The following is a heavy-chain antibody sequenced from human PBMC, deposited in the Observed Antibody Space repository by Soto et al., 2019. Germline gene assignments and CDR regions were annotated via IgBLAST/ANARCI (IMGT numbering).Heavy chain of an antibody. Sequence: QVQLVQSGAEVKKPGASVKVSCKASGYTFTTYGISWVRQAPGQGLEWMGWINGYNGNTNYAQKLQGRVTTTTDTSTSTAYMELRSLRSDDPAVYYCARDPVAGTDFDYWGQGTLVTVSS. V-gene: IGHV1-18*01. CDR1: GYTFTTYG. J-gene: IGHJ4*02. CDR2: INGYNGNT. CDR3: ARDPVAGTDFDY. D-gene: IGHD6-19*01.